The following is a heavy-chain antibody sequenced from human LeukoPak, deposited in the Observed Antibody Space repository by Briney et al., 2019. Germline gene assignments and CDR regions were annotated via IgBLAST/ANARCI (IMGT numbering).Heavy chain of an antibody. D-gene: IGHD6-13*01. CDR3: ARRGMAAVGTFRSDWFDP. V-gene: IGHV4-39*07. CDR1: GGSVGSTTYF. CDR2: IYYSGGT. Sequence: SETLSLTCTVSGGSVGSTTYFWGWIRQPPGKVLGWIGDIYYSGGTYYNPSLKSRVTISVDTSKNQFSLKLSSVTAADTAVYYCARRGMAAVGTFRSDWFDPWGQGTLVTVSS. J-gene: IGHJ5*02.